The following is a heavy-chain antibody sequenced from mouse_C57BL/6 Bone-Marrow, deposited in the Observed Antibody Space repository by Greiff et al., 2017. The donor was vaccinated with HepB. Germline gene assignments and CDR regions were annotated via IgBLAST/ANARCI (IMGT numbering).Heavy chain of an antibody. V-gene: IGHV5-12*01. CDR2: ISNGGGST. Sequence: DVMLVESGGGLVQPGGSLKLSCAASGFTFSDYYMYWVRQTPEKRLEWVAYISNGGGSTYYPDTVKGRFTISRDNAKNTLYLQMSRLTSEDTAMYYCARHEGNYFAYWGQGTLVTVSA. D-gene: IGHD2-1*01. CDR3: ARHEGNYFAY. CDR1: GFTFSDYY. J-gene: IGHJ3*01.